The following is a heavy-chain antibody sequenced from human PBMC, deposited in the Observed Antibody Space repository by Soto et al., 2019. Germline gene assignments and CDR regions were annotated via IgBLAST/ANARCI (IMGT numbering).Heavy chain of an antibody. CDR2: IDYSGST. CDR3: ARAPRGNYGYPSYFDY. J-gene: IGHJ4*02. D-gene: IGHD3-10*01. CDR1: GGSISSYY. Sequence: KPSETLSLTCTVCGGSISSYYWSWIRQPPGKGLEWIGYIDYSGSTNYNPSLKSRVTISVDTSKNQFSLKLSSVTAADTAVYYCARAPRGNYGYPSYFDYWGQGTLVTVSS. V-gene: IGHV4-59*01.